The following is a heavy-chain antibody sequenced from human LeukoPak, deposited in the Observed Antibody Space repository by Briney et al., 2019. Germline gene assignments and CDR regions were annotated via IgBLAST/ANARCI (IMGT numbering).Heavy chain of an antibody. Sequence: ASVKVSCKASGYTFTSYAMHRVRQAPGQRLEWMGWINAGNGNTKYSQKFQGRVTITRDTSASTAYMELSSLRSEDTAVYYCASIYGSGSYPEIWGQGTLVTVSS. CDR2: INAGNGNT. CDR1: GYTFTSYA. V-gene: IGHV1-3*01. J-gene: IGHJ4*02. D-gene: IGHD3-10*01. CDR3: ASIYGSGSYPEI.